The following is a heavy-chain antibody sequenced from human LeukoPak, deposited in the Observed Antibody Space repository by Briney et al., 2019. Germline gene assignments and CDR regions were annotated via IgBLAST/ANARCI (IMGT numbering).Heavy chain of an antibody. J-gene: IGHJ5*02. Sequence: SGTLSLTCAVSGGSISSSNWWSWVRQPPGKGLEWIGEIYHSGSTNYNPSLKSRVTISVDKSKNQSSLKLSSVTAADTAVYYCARERIVVVPAATEALNWFDPWGQRTLVTVSS. D-gene: IGHD2-2*01. CDR1: GGSISSSNW. CDR3: ARERIVVVPAATEALNWFDP. V-gene: IGHV4-4*02. CDR2: IYHSGST.